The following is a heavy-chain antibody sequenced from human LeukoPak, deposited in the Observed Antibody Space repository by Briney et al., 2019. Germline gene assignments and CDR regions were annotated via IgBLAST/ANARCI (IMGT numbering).Heavy chain of an antibody. CDR3: ARDFPSGSELGWFDP. CDR2: ISGSGSGT. V-gene: IGHV3-23*01. Sequence: GGSLRLSCTASGFTFSNYAMNWVRQAPGKGLRWVSGISGSGSGTYYADSVKGRFTISRDNSKNTLYLQMNSLRAEDTAVYYCARDFPSGSELGWFDPWGQGTLVTVSS. D-gene: IGHD1-26*01. J-gene: IGHJ5*02. CDR1: GFTFSNYA.